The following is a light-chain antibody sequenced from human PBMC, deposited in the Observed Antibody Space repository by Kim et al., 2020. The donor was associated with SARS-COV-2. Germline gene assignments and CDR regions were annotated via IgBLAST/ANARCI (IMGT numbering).Light chain of an antibody. CDR2: YND. CDR1: SYNIGNNA. Sequence: QSVLTQPPSVSESPRQRVTISCSGNSYNIGNNAVNWYQQFPGKAPKLLIYYNDLLSSGVSDRFSGSKSGTSASLAICGLQSEDEADYYCKTCDDSVNGCVFGRGTKLTVL. J-gene: IGLJ3*02. CDR3: KTCDDSVNGCV. V-gene: IGLV1-36*01.